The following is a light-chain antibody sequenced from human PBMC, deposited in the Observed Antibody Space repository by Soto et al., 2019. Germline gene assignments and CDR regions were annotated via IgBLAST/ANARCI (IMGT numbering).Light chain of an antibody. CDR1: RSNIGTYT. CDR2: RNH. V-gene: IGLV1-44*01. Sequence: QPVQTQSPSASGTPGQRVTISCSGSRSNIGTYTVNWYQQLPGTAPTLLIYRNHQRPSGVPDRFSGSKSGTSASLAISGPQSEDEADYYCAAWDDSLRAVVFGGGTKVTVL. J-gene: IGLJ2*01. CDR3: AAWDDSLRAVV.